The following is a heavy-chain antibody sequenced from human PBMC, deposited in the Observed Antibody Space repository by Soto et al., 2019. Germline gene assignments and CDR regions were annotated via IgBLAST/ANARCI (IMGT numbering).Heavy chain of an antibody. Sequence: QVQLVQSGAEVKKPGSSVKVSCKASGGTFSSYAISWVRQAPGQGLEWMGGIIPIFGTANYAQKFQGRVTNTADESTSTVYMELSSLRPEDTAVYYCARCVTSTDPPQEWELLGHYYYGMDVWGQGTTVTVSS. CDR1: GGTFSSYA. J-gene: IGHJ6*02. CDR3: ARCVTSTDPPQEWELLGHYYYGMDV. V-gene: IGHV1-69*01. D-gene: IGHD1-26*01. CDR2: IIPIFGTA.